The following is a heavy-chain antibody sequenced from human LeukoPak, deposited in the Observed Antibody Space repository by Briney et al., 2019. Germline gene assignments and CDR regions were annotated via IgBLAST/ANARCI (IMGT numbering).Heavy chain of an antibody. Sequence: SETLSLTCSVSGGFNTHYYWSWIRQPPGKGLEWIGYIYHSGSTNYNPSLKSRVTISVDTSKNHFSLKLSSVTAADTAMYYCTRGQWLPVFDFWGQGTLVTVSS. D-gene: IGHD3-22*01. V-gene: IGHV4-59*01. CDR3: TRGQWLPVFDF. J-gene: IGHJ4*02. CDR2: IYHSGST. CDR1: GGFNTHYY.